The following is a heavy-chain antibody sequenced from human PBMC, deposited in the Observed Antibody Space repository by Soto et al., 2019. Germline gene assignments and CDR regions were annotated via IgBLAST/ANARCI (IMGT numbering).Heavy chain of an antibody. CDR1: GYTFTSYG. CDR2: ISAYNGNT. Sequence: ASVKVSCKASGYTFTSYGISWVRQAPGQGLEWMGWISAYNGNTNYAQKLQGRVTMTTDTSTSTAYMELRSLRSDDTAVYYCARLGTDRYGSGLINWFDPWGQGTLVTVSS. CDR3: ARLGTDRYGSGLINWFDP. V-gene: IGHV1-18*04. J-gene: IGHJ5*02. D-gene: IGHD3-10*01.